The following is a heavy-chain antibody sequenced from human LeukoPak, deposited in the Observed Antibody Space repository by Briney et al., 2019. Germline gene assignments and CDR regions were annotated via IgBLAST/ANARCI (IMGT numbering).Heavy chain of an antibody. CDR3: ASSGWELLIAFDI. J-gene: IGHJ3*02. CDR2: ISSSSSYI. V-gene: IGHV3-21*01. Sequence: PGGSLRLSCAASGFTFSSYSMNWVGQAPGKGLEWVSSISSSSSYIYYADSVKGRFTISRDNAKNSLYLQMNSLRAEDTAVYYCASSGWELLIAFDIWGQGTMVTVSS. D-gene: IGHD1-26*01. CDR1: GFTFSSYS.